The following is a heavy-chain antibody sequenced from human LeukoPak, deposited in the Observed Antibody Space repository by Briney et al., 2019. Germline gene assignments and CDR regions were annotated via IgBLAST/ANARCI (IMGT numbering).Heavy chain of an antibody. CDR2: ISSNGGST. J-gene: IGHJ4*02. CDR1: GFTFSSYA. D-gene: IGHD6-13*01. CDR3: ARDLGEEQLVN. Sequence: GSLRLSCAASGFTFSSYAMHWVRQAPGKGLEYVSAISSNGGSTYYANSVKGRFTISRDNSKNTLYLQMNSLRAEDTAVYYCARDLGEEQLVNWGQGTLVTVSS. V-gene: IGHV3-64*01.